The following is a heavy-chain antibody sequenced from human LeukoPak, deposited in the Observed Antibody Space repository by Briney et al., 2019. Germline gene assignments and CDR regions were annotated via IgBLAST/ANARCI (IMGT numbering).Heavy chain of an antibody. Sequence: GGSLRLSCAASGFTFSNYWMNWVRQSQAPGKGLEWVGNIKQDASGTSYVDSVKGRFTISRDNSKNTLYLQMNSLRADDTAVYYCAKGIVDSGSYFSYFDYWGQGTLVTVSS. J-gene: IGHJ4*02. V-gene: IGHV3-7*05. D-gene: IGHD1-26*01. CDR3: AKGIVDSGSYFSYFDY. CDR1: GFTFSNYW. CDR2: IKQDASGT.